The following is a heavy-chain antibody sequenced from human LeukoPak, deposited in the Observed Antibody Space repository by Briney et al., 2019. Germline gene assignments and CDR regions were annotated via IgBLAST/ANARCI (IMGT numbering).Heavy chain of an antibody. CDR1: GGSISDSTYY. Sequence: KPSGTLSLTCSVSGGSISDSTYYWGWIRQPPGKGLEWIGSIYYSGDASYNPSLRSRVSMSVDTSKNQISLKVTSVAAEDTAVYYCAREVSTGWTYFDSWGQGTLVTVSS. D-gene: IGHD2-8*02. V-gene: IGHV4-39*02. J-gene: IGHJ4*02. CDR2: IYYSGDA. CDR3: AREVSTGWTYFDS.